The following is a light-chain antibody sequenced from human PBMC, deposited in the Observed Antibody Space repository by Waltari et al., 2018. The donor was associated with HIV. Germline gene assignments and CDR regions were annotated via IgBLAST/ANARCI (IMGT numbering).Light chain of an antibody. Sequence: SYELTQPPSVSVSPGQTASITCSGDHLGAKFASWYQQRPGQSPVMVIFQDTERPSGIPEGFSGFNSGNSATLTISGTQTFDEADYFCQAWDNTTPIFGGGTKLTVL. CDR2: QDT. J-gene: IGLJ2*01. V-gene: IGLV3-1*01. CDR3: QAWDNTTPI. CDR1: HLGAKF.